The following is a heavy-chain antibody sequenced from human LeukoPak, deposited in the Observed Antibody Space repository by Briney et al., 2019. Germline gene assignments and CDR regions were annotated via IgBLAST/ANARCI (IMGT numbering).Heavy chain of an antibody. CDR2: IYHSGST. J-gene: IGHJ3*02. Sequence: PSETLSLTCAVSGGSISSGGYSWSWIRQPPGKGLEWIGYIYHSGSTYYNPSLKSRVTISVDRSKNQFSLKLSSVTAADTAVYYCARSDDSSGYAFDIWGQGTMVTVSS. CDR3: ARSDDSSGYAFDI. V-gene: IGHV4-30-2*01. CDR1: GGSISSGGYS. D-gene: IGHD3-22*01.